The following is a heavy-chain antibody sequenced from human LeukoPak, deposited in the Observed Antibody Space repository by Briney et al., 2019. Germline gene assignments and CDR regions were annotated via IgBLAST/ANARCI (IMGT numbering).Heavy chain of an antibody. J-gene: IGHJ5*02. D-gene: IGHD6-13*01. CDR1: GFTFSSYW. V-gene: IGHV3-7*01. Sequence: PGGSLRLSGAASGFTFSSYWMSWVRQAPGKGLEWVANIKQDGSEKFYVDSVKGRFTISRDNAKSSLYLQMSSLRAEDTAVYYCARVVGYSSSWYADHWGQGTLVTVSS. CDR3: ARVVGYSSSWYADH. CDR2: IKQDGSEK.